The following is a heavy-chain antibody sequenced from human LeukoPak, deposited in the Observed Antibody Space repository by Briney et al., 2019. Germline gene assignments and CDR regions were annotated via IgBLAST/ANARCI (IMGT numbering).Heavy chain of an antibody. CDR3: ARRRIAAAGTGFDY. CDR1: GFTFSSYS. CDR2: ISSSSSTI. V-gene: IGHV3-48*01. J-gene: IGHJ4*02. Sequence: PGGSLRLSCAASGFTFSSYSMNWVRQAPGKGLEWVSSISSSSSTIYYADSVKGRFTISRDNAKNSLYLQMNSLRAEDTAVYFCARRRIAAAGTGFDYWGQGTLVTVSS. D-gene: IGHD6-13*01.